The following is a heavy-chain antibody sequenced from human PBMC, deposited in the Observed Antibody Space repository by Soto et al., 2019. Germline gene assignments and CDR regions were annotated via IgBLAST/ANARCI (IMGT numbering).Heavy chain of an antibody. V-gene: IGHV3-9*01. D-gene: IGHD4-4*01. Sequence: GGSLRLSCAASGFTFDDYAMHWVRQAPGKGLEWVSGISWNSGSIGYADSVKGRFTISRDNAKNSLYLQMNSLRAEDTALYYCAKSSRPYSNYAYYFDYWGQGTLVTVSS. CDR2: ISWNSGSI. CDR3: AKSSRPYSNYAYYFDY. J-gene: IGHJ4*02. CDR1: GFTFDDYA.